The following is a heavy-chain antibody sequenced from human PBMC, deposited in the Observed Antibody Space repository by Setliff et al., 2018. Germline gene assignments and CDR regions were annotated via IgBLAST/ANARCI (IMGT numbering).Heavy chain of an antibody. Sequence: ASVKVSCKASGYSFTSYYMYWLRQAPGQGLEWMGWIGVYTGKSYFAHKFQGRFTLTTDTSTGTAYMELRSLKSDDTAVYYCSRLVRYCTSTSCQGASGVEYWGQGTLVTVSS. D-gene: IGHD2-8*01. V-gene: IGHV1-18*04. CDR1: GYSFTSYY. CDR2: IGVYTGKS. J-gene: IGHJ4*02. CDR3: SRLVRYCTSTSCQGASGVEY.